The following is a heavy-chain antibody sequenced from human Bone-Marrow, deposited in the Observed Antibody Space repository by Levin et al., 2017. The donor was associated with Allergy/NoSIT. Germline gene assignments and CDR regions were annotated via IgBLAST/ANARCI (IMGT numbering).Heavy chain of an antibody. CDR1: GYMFSHYG. V-gene: IGHV1-18*01. CDR3: ARDFSPYSIGGTGGNV. D-gene: IGHD6-19*01. Sequence: GESLKISCKASGYMFSHYGITWVRQAPGQGLEWMGWISVHNDYTNYAERFEDKITLTADTATNTAYLEVWSLRSDDTAVYYCARDFSPYSIGGTGGNVWGQGTLVTV. CDR2: ISVHNDYT. J-gene: IGHJ4*01.